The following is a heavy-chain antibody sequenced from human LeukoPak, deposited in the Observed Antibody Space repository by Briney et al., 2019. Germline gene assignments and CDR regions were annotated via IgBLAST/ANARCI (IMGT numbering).Heavy chain of an antibody. D-gene: IGHD4-11*01. CDR1: VGSIRNYY. Sequence: PSETPSLTCTVSVGSIRNYYWSWIRQPPGKGLEWIGYIYYSGSTKYNPSLKSRVTISVDTSKNQFSLKLSSVTAADTAVYYCARHPYSNFVLDYWGQGTLVTVSS. CDR3: ARHPYSNFVLDY. V-gene: IGHV4-59*08. J-gene: IGHJ4*02. CDR2: IYYSGST.